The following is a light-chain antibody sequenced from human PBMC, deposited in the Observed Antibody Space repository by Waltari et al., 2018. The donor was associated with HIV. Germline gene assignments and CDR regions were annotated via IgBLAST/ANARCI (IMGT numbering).Light chain of an antibody. CDR2: FDD. J-gene: IGLJ1*01. CDR1: SSNVGYNG. Sequence: QSVLTQPPSVSEAPRQRVTISCSGSSSNVGYNGVNWYQQLPGKATKLLIYFDDLSSSCFSDRFSGSKSGTSASLAISGLQSEDEGDYYCAAWDDSLNGYVFGTGTKVTVL. V-gene: IGLV1-36*01. CDR3: AAWDDSLNGYV.